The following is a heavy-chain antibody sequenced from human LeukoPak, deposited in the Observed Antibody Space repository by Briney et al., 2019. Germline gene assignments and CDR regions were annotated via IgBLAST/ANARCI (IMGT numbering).Heavy chain of an antibody. D-gene: IGHD2/OR15-2a*01. CDR2: IYHVGGT. CDR3: ATGIYWFDP. J-gene: IGHJ5*02. V-gene: IGHV4-39*07. CDR1: GVSIKTNSDY. Sequence: SETLSLTCTVSGVSIKTNSDYWGWLRQTPGKGLEWIGSIYHVGGTYYNPSLKSRVTISIDTSKNQFSLKLASVTAADTAIYYCATGIYWFDPWGQGTLVTVSS.